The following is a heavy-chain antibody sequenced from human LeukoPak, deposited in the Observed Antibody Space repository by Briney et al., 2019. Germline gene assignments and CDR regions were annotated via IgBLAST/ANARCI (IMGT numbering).Heavy chain of an antibody. V-gene: IGHV3-64*01. CDR3: ARDGSDCRGGTCDRGPYDY. Sequence: GGSLRLSCAASGFTFSSYAMHWVRQAPGKGLEYVSAITNNGGSTYYGNSVKGRFTISRGNSKNTLYLQMGSLRADDMAVYYCARDGSDCRGGTCDRGPYDYWGQGTLVTVSS. D-gene: IGHD2-15*01. CDR2: ITNNGGST. CDR1: GFTFSSYA. J-gene: IGHJ4*02.